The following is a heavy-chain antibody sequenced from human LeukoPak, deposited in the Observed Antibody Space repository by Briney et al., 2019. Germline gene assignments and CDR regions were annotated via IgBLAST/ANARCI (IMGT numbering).Heavy chain of an antibody. Sequence: SETLSLTCTVSGDSIGIYYWNWIRQPAGKGLEWIGRPSTSGRTSYNPSLESGVNISLDTFQNQFCLRIYSVSAANTPVYYCAGDPYYDVLTAYLILAAFDIWGQGTMVTVSS. D-gene: IGHD3-9*01. CDR2: PSTSGRT. CDR3: AGDPYYDVLTAYLILAAFDI. V-gene: IGHV4-4*07. CDR1: GDSIGIYY. J-gene: IGHJ3*02.